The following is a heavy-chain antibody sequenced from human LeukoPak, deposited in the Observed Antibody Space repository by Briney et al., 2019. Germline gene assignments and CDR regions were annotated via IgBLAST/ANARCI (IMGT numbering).Heavy chain of an antibody. CDR3: TAAPNTTPGSLGH. V-gene: IGHV3-11*01. CDR1: GFSFSDYY. CDR2: SSSSGSST. Sequence: PGGSLRLSCAASGFSFSDYYMNWIRQAPGKGLEWVSYSSSSGSSTYYADSVKGRFTISRDYAENALFLQMNGLRAEDTAVYYCTAAPNTTPGSLGHWGQGTLVTVSS. D-gene: IGHD6-25*01. J-gene: IGHJ4*02.